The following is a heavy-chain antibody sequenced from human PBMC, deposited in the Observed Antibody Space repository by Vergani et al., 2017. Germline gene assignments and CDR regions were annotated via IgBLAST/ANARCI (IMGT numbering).Heavy chain of an antibody. D-gene: IGHD3-22*01. J-gene: IGHJ4*02. Sequence: QVQLVQSGAEVKKPGASVKVSCKASGYTFTGYYMHWVRQAPGQGLEWMGWINPNSGGTNYAQKFQGRVTMTRDTSISEAYMGLSRLRSDDTAVYYCAREHYYDSSGYSSWGQGTLVTVSS. V-gene: IGHV1-2*02. CDR3: AREHYYDSSGYSS. CDR2: INPNSGGT. CDR1: GYTFTGYY.